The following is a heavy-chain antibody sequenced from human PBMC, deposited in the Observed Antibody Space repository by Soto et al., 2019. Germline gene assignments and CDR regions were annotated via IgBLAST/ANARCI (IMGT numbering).Heavy chain of an antibody. CDR2: INAGNGNT. CDR3: ARGHVRREGYKGAFDI. D-gene: IGHD5-12*01. Sequence: GASVKVSCKASGYTFTSYAMHWVRQAPGQRLEWMGWINAGNGNTKYSQKFQGRVTITRDTSASTAYMELSSLRSEDTAVYYCARGHVRREGYKGAFDIWGQGTMVTVSS. CDR1: GYTFTSYA. J-gene: IGHJ3*02. V-gene: IGHV1-3*01.